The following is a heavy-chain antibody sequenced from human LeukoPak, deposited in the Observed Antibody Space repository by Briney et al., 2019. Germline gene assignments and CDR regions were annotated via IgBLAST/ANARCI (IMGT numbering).Heavy chain of an antibody. D-gene: IGHD1-26*01. CDR3: AHGKWVKLHYYGMDV. Sequence: SQTLSLTCTVSGCSISSGAYYWSWIRQHPGKGLEWIGYIYYSGITYYNPSLKSRVTISVDTSKKQFSLKLSSVTAADTAVYYCAHGKWVKLHYYGMDVWGQGTTVTVSS. CDR2: IYYSGIT. CDR1: GCSISSGAYY. V-gene: IGHV4-31*03. J-gene: IGHJ6*02.